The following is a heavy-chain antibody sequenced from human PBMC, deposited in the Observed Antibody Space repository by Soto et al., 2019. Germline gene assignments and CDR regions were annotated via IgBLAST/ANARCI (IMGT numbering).Heavy chain of an antibody. V-gene: IGHV1-8*01. D-gene: IGHD3-22*01. CDR1: GYTFTSYD. CDR3: ARELTMIVDN. J-gene: IGHJ4*02. Sequence: QVQLVQSGAEVKKPGASVKVSCKASGYTFTSYDVNWVRQATGQGLEWMGWMNPNSGNTGYAQKFQGRVTMTRNTSIRTAYRELSGLRSDDTAVYYCARELTMIVDNWGQGTLVAVSS. CDR2: MNPNSGNT.